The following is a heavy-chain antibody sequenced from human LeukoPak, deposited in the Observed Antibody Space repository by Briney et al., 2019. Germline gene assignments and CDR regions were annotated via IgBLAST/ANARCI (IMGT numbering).Heavy chain of an antibody. CDR2: INSNNGII. V-gene: IGHV3-9*01. CDR3: TKDFYRDFYDSVDYYFHY. J-gene: IGHJ4*02. CDR1: GFIFDDFA. Sequence: GGSLRLSCAASGFIFDDFAIHWVRQVPGKGLEWVSGINSNNGIIGYADSVKGRFSISRDNAKDSLYLQMNCLRPEDTALYYCTKDFYRDFYDSVDYYFHYWGQGTLVTVSS. D-gene: IGHD3-22*01.